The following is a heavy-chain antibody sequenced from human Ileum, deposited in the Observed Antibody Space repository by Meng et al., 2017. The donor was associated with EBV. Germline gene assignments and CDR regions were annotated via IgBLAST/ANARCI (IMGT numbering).Heavy chain of an antibody. CDR3: ARGGPYPDSSGFHWYCDL. CDR1: GYTFINYA. CDR2: INTHTGNP. J-gene: IGHJ2*01. Sequence: QVQLVQSGSEVKKPGASVKVSCKASGYTFINYAINWVRQAPGQGLEWMGWINTHTGNPTYGQGFTGRFVLSSDTSVSTANLQISSLKAEDTAVYYCARGGPYPDSSGFHWYCDLWGRGTLVTVSS. V-gene: IGHV7-4-1*02. D-gene: IGHD3-22*01.